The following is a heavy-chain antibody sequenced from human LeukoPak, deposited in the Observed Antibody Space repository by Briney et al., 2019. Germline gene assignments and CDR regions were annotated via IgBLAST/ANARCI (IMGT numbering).Heavy chain of an antibody. D-gene: IGHD6-19*01. CDR1: GFTFDDYA. J-gene: IGHJ3*02. Sequence: GRSLRLSCAASGFTFDDYAMHWVRQAPGKGLEWVSGISWNSGSIGYADSVKGRFTISRDNAKNSLYLQMNSLRAEDMALYYCAKGRRLGYRDAFDIWGQGTMVTVSS. CDR2: ISWNSGSI. CDR3: AKGRRLGYRDAFDI. V-gene: IGHV3-9*03.